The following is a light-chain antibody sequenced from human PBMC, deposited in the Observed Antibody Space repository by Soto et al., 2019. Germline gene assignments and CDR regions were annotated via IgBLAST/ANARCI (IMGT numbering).Light chain of an antibody. V-gene: IGKV3-11*01. CDR3: QKRSNWLTWT. J-gene: IGKJ1*01. CDR2: DAS. Sequence: EIVLTQSPATLSLSPGERATLSCRASQSVSSYLAWYQQKPGQAPRLLIYDASNRATGIPARFSGSGSGTDFTLTISSLEPEDFAVYYCQKRSNWLTWTLGSGTKVDIK. CDR1: QSVSSY.